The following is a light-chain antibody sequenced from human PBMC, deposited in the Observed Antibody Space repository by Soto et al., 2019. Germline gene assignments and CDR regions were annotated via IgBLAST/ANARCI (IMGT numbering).Light chain of an antibody. V-gene: IGLV2-14*01. CDR1: SSDVGAYNF. CDR2: DVS. CDR3: SSYASSTTYV. Sequence: LTQPASVSGSPGQSITISCTGTSSDVGAYNFVSWYQQHPGKAPKLMVYDVSNRPSGVSNRFSGSKSGNTASLTISGLQAEDEADYYCSSYASSTTYVFGTGTKVTVL. J-gene: IGLJ1*01.